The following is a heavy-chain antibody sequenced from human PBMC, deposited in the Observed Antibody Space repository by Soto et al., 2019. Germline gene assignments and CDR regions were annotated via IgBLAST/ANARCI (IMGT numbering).Heavy chain of an antibody. CDR3: ARFGTAQSIVVVVVATKASYYYGMDV. D-gene: IGHD2-15*01. V-gene: IGHV1-69*01. Sequence: QVQLVQSGAEVKKPGSSVKVSCKASGGTFSSYAISWVRQAPGQGLEWMGGIIPIFGTANYAQKFQGRVTITADESTSTAYMELSSLRSEDTAVYYCARFGTAQSIVVVVVATKASYYYGMDVWGQGTTVTFSS. J-gene: IGHJ6*02. CDR2: IIPIFGTA. CDR1: GGTFSSYA.